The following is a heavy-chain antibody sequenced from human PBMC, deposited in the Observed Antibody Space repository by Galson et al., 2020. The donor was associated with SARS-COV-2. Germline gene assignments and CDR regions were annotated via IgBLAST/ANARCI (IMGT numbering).Heavy chain of an antibody. J-gene: IGHJ4*02. CDR3: AKDRAAVSDFGFGLDH. V-gene: IGHV3-23*01. CDR2: ISRTGANT. CDR1: GFSFNSFA. Sequence: GGSLRLSCVVSGFSFNSFAMSWVRQAPGKGLEWVSGISRTGANTHYADAVKGRFTISRDNSNNILYLQMSSLRAEDTAIYYCAKDRAAVSDFGFGLDHWGQGTLVTVSS. D-gene: IGHD2-21*01.